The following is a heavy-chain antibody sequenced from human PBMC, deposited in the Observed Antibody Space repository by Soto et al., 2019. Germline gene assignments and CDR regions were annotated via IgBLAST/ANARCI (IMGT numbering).Heavy chain of an antibody. CDR1: GFTFSSYS. CDR2: ISSSSSYI. CDR3: ARDGDVVVVPAATQYNWFDP. J-gene: IGHJ5*02. Sequence: GGSLRLSCAASGFTFSSYSMNWVRQAPGKGLEWVSSISSSSSYIYYADSVKGRFTISRDNAKNSLYLQMNSLRAEDTAVYYCARDGDVVVVPAATQYNWFDPWGQGTLVTVSS. V-gene: IGHV3-21*01. D-gene: IGHD2-2*01.